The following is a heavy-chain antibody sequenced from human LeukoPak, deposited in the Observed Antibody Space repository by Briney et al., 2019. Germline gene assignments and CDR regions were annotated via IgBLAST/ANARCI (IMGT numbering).Heavy chain of an antibody. J-gene: IGHJ4*02. D-gene: IGHD3-22*01. Sequence: GASVKVSCKASGYMFTGYYMHWVRQAPGQGLEWMGWISPSGGTNYAQKFQGRVTMTRDTSISTAYMELSGLTSDDTAVYYCASVTYSDYDDFDSWGQGTLVTVSS. CDR2: ISPSGGT. CDR3: ASVTYSDYDDFDS. V-gene: IGHV1-2*02. CDR1: GYMFTGYY.